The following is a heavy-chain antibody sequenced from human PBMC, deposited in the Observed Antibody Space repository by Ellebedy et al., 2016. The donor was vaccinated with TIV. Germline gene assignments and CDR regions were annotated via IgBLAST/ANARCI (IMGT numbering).Heavy chain of an antibody. CDR2: IKQDGSEK. J-gene: IGHJ5*01. Sequence: GESLKISCAASGFTFSNHWMSWVRQVPGKGLEWVANIKQDGSEKYCVDSVKGRFTISRDNSKNTLYLQMDSLRVEDTAVYYCAKAKSASSYDSWGQGTLVTVSS. D-gene: IGHD3-3*01. CDR1: GFTFSNHW. CDR3: AKAKSASSYDS. V-gene: IGHV3-7*03.